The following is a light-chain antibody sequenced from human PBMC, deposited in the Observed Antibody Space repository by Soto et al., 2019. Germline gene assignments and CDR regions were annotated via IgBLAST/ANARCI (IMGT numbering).Light chain of an antibody. CDR1: QSISSY. CDR3: QQSYSTPLT. Sequence: IQMIQSPSSLSASVGDRVTITCRASQSISSYLNWYQQKPGKAPKLLIYAASSLQSGVPSRFSGSGSGTDFTLTISSLQPEDFATYYCQQSYSTPLTFGGGTKVDIK. V-gene: IGKV1-39*01. J-gene: IGKJ4*01. CDR2: AAS.